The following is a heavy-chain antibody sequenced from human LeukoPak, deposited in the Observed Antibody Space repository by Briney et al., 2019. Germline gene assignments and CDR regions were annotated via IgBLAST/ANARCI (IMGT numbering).Heavy chain of an antibody. J-gene: IGHJ5*02. CDR1: GYTFTSYG. CDR3: ARDRSTYYDFWSGYYRPENWFDP. Sequence: ASVKVSCKASGYTFTSYGISWVRQAPGQGLEWMGWISAYNGNTNYAQKLQGRVTMTTDTSTGTAYMELRSLGSDDTAVYYCARDRSTYYDFWSGYYRPENWFDPWGQGTLVTVSS. V-gene: IGHV1-18*01. CDR2: ISAYNGNT. D-gene: IGHD3-3*01.